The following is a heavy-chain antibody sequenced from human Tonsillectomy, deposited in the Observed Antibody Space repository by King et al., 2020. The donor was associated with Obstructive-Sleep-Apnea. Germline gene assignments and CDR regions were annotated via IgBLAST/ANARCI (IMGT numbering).Heavy chain of an antibody. CDR1: GYNFLAYG. Sequence: QLVQSGAEVKRPGASVKVSCKASGYNFLAYGVSWVRQAPGKGLEWMGWISAYNGEIKYAEKLQGRLTLTTDTSTSTAYMELRSLRSDDTAVYYCARDYYGSGIHFFQLWGLGTLVTVSS. CDR3: ARDYYGSGIHFFQL. J-gene: IGHJ1*01. D-gene: IGHD3-10*01. CDR2: ISAYNGEI. V-gene: IGHV1-18*01.